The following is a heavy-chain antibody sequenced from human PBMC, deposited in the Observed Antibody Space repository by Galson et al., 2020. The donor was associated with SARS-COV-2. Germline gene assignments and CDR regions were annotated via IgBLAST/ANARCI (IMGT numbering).Heavy chain of an antibody. CDR3: AILGFGYAFEM. V-gene: IGHV1-24*01. CDR1: GYTHTALS. Sequence: ASVKVSCRVSGYTHTALSMHWVRQAPGKGLEWMGGFHPEDGEIVYAQSFQGRLILTEDTSTDTAYMELSSLRPEDTAVYYCAILGFGYAFEMWGQGTVVTVSS. CDR2: FHPEDGEI. J-gene: IGHJ3*02. D-gene: IGHD3-10*01.